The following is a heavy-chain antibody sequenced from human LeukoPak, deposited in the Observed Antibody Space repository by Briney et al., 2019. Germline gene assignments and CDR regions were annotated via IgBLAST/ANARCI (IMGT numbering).Heavy chain of an antibody. CDR1: GLNFDDSA. J-gene: IGHJ4*02. V-gene: IGHV3-43*02. Sequence: PGGSLRLSCVASGLNFDDSAMHWVRQAPGKGLEWVSLISADGGSTFSADSVKGRFSISRDNSKNTLYLQMNSLRAEDTAVYYCAKAVVVTAARHFDYWGQGTLVTVSS. CDR3: AKAVVVTAARHFDY. CDR2: ISADGGST. D-gene: IGHD2-21*02.